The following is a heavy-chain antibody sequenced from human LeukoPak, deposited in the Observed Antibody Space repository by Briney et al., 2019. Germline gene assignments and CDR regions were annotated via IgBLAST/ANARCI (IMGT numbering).Heavy chain of an antibody. D-gene: IGHD3-10*01. CDR1: GGSFSGYY. Sequence: PSETLSLTCAVYGGSFSGYYWSWIRQPPGKGLEWIGEINHSGSTNYNPSLKSRVTISVDTSKTQFSLKLSSVTAADTAVYYCARGRVRGSGSYMGYWGQGTLVTVSS. CDR3: ARGRVRGSGSYMGY. J-gene: IGHJ4*02. V-gene: IGHV4-34*01. CDR2: INHSGST.